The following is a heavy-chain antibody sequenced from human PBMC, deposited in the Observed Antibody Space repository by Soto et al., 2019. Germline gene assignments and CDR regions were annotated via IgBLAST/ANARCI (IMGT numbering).Heavy chain of an antibody. CDR3: ARRESSSFYYGMDV. D-gene: IGHD6-6*01. CDR2: IYPGDSDT. Sequence: PWECLKSSCTSSGYSFTPYWIVWVRQMPGKGLEWMGNIYPGDSDTKYSPSFQGQVTTSADKSISTAYLQWSSLKASDTAMYYCARRESSSFYYGMDVWGQGTTVTVSS. J-gene: IGHJ6*02. V-gene: IGHV5-51*01. CDR1: GYSFTPYW.